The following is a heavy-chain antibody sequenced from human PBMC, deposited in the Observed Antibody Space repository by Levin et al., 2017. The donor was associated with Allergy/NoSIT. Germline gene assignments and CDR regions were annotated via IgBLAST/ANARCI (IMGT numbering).Heavy chain of an antibody. J-gene: IGHJ4*02. Sequence: GESLKISCKGSGYSFTSYWIGWVRQLPGKGLEWMGIIYPGDSDTRYSPSFQGQVTISADKSISTAYLQWSSLKASDTAMYYCARLPRAATTPHLYYGDYWGQGTLVTVSA. V-gene: IGHV5-51*01. D-gene: IGHD1-26*01. CDR2: IYPGDSDT. CDR3: ARLPRAATTPHLYYGDY. CDR1: GYSFTSYW.